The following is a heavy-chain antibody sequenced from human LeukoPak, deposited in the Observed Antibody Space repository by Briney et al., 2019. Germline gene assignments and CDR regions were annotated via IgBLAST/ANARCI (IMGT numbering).Heavy chain of an antibody. CDR1: GYTFTSYY. Sequence: ASVKVSCKASGYTFTSYYMHWVRQAPGKGLEWMGGFDPEDGETIYAQKFQGRVTMTEDTSTDTAYMELSSLRSEDTAVYYCATNYDILTGSLYWGQGTLVTVSS. V-gene: IGHV1-24*01. CDR2: FDPEDGET. CDR3: ATNYDILTGSLY. D-gene: IGHD3-9*01. J-gene: IGHJ4*02.